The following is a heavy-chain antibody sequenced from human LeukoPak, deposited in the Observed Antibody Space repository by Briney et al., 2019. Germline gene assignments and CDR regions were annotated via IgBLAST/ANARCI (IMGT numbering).Heavy chain of an antibody. V-gene: IGHV3-9*01. CDR2: ISWNSGSI. D-gene: IGHD3-10*01. J-gene: IGHJ5*02. CDR1: GFTFDDYA. CDR3: ARGLRRVWFGTVTGP. Sequence: PGGSLRLSCAASGFTFDDYAMHWVRQAPGKGLEWVSGISWNSGSIGYADSVKGRFTISRDNAKNSLYLQMNSLRAEDTAVYYCARGLRRVWFGTVTGPWGQGTLVTVSS.